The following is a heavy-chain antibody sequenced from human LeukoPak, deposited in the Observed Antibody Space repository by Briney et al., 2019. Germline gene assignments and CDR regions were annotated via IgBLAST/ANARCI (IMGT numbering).Heavy chain of an antibody. V-gene: IGHV3-48*03. D-gene: IGHD3-10*01. J-gene: IGHJ6*03. CDR3: ARGVGRARYYYYMDV. CDR2: IDTSGDTI. CDR1: GFTFRSYE. Sequence: GGSLRLSCSASGFTFRSYEMNWVRQAPGKGLEWVSYIDTSGDTIHYADSVKGRFTISRDDAKNSLYLQMNSLRAEDTALYYCARGVGRARYYYYMDVWGKGTTVTVSS.